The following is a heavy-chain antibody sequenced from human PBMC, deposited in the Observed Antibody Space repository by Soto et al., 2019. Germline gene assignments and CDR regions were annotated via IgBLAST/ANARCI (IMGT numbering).Heavy chain of an antibody. CDR2: IYYSGST. CDR3: ARGYCSSTSCYYFDY. J-gene: IGHJ4*02. Sequence: PSETLSLTCTVSGGSISSYYWRWIRQPPGKGLEWIGCIYYSGSTNYNPSRKMRVTISVDTFKNQFSLKLSSVTAADTAVYYCARGYCSSTSCYYFDYWGQGTLVNVSS. D-gene: IGHD2-2*01. V-gene: IGHV4-59*01. CDR1: GGSISSYY.